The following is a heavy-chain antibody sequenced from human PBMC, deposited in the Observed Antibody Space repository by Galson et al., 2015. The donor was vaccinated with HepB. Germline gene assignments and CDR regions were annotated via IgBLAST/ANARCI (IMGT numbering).Heavy chain of an antibody. V-gene: IGHV5-10-1*01. CDR1: TSYW. Sequence: TSYWISWVRQMPGKGLEWMGRIDPSDSYTNYSPSFQGHVTISADKSISTAYLQWSSLKASDTAMYYCARLGVMVRGVIINDPWGQGTLVTVSS. J-gene: IGHJ5*02. CDR2: IDPSDSYT. D-gene: IGHD3-10*01. CDR3: ARLGVMVRGVIINDP.